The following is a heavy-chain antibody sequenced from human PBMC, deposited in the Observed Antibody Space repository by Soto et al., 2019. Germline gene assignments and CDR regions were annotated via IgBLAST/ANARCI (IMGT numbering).Heavy chain of an antibody. CDR2: IDWNGGST. Sequence: EVQLVESGGGLVQPGRSLRLSCVASGFTFDDYAMHWVRQTPGKGLEWVSSIDWNGGSTAYADSVKGRFTISRDNARNSLYLKMNSLSPEYTALYYCEKGRGIYFFYFGLEVGGKGTTFPVPS. CDR3: EKGRGIYFFYFGLEV. CDR1: GFTFDDYA. V-gene: IGHV3-9*01. J-gene: IGHJ6*04. D-gene: IGHD1-26*01.